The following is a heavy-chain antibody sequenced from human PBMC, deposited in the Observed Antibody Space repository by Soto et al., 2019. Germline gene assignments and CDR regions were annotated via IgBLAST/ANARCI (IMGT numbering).Heavy chain of an antibody. D-gene: IGHD2-8*01. V-gene: IGHV1-3*01. CDR2: INAANGIT. Sequence: QVQLVQSGAEVKKPGASTKVSCKASGYTFPDYAIHWVRQAPGQRLEWMGWINAANGITKYSQKFQGRVTFTRDTSANTAYMEVTRLKSEDTALYFCARAPSMLYSPSRDYFYRYGLDVWGQGTTVTVSS. CDR1: GYTFPDYA. J-gene: IGHJ6*02. CDR3: ARAPSMLYSPSRDYFYRYGLDV.